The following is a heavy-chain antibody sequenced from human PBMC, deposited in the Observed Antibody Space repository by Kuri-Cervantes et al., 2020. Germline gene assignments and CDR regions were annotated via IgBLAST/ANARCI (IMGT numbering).Heavy chain of an antibody. Sequence: GGSLRPSFVLSGFTFDAHAIHWARQAQGKGWKWSSGITLNTEIIGYAASVKGRFTITRDNAKKSLYLQMNSLGAEDTAVYYCERGVAVADKHFDYWGQGTLVTVSS. CDR2: ITLNTEII. CDR3: ERGVAVADKHFDY. D-gene: IGHD6-13*01. CDR1: GFTFDAHA. V-gene: IGHV3-9*01. J-gene: IGHJ4*02.